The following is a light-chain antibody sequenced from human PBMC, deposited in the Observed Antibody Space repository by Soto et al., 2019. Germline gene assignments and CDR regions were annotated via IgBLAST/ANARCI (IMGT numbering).Light chain of an antibody. CDR2: GAS. CDR1: QSVSSSY. V-gene: IGKV3-20*01. J-gene: IGKJ4*02. Sequence: DIVLTQSPGTLSLSPGERATLSCRASQSVSSSYLAWYQQKPGQAPRLLIYGASSRATGIPDRFSGSGSGTDFTLTISSLEPADVSVYYCQQYCSSPPVTFGGGTKVEIK. CDR3: QQYCSSPPVT.